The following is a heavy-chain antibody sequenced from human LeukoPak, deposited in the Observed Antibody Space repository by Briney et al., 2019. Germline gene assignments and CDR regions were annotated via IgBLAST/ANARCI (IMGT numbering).Heavy chain of an antibody. J-gene: IGHJ6*03. CDR1: GFTFDDYA. V-gene: IGHV3-9*01. Sequence: SLRLSCAASGFTFDDYAMHWVRQAPGKGLEWVSGISWNSGTMYYADSVKGRFTISRDNAKNSLYLQMNSLTAEDTAVYYCARDPYSGAYGNTYYYFMDVWGKGTTVTISS. CDR3: ARDPYSGAYGNTYYYFMDV. CDR2: ISWNSGTM. D-gene: IGHD1-26*01.